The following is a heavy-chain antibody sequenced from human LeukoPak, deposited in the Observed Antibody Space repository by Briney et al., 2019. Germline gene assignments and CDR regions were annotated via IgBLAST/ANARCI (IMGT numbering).Heavy chain of an antibody. V-gene: IGHV5-10-1*01. CDR2: IDPSDSYT. CDR1: GYSFTTYW. CDR3: TGQRSGWPLDF. Sequence: NHGESLKISCKGSGYSFTTYWITWVRQMPGKGLEWMGRIDPSDSYTNYSPSFQGHFTISADKSISTAYLQWSSLKAPDTAMYYCTGQRSGWPLDFWGQGTLVTVSS. D-gene: IGHD6-19*01. J-gene: IGHJ4*02.